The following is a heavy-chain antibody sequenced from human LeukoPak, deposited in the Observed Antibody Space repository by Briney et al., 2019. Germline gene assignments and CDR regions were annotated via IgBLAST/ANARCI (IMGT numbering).Heavy chain of an antibody. D-gene: IGHD5-24*01. CDR1: GGTFSSDA. J-gene: IGHJ4*02. CDR3: ARASSKEMATIGFDY. Sequence: ASVKVSCKASGGTFSSDAISWVRQAPGQGLEWMGGIIPIFGTANYAQKFQGRVTITTDESTSTAYMELSSLRSEDTAVYYCARASSKEMATIGFDYWDQGTLVTVSS. CDR2: IIPIFGTA. V-gene: IGHV1-69*05.